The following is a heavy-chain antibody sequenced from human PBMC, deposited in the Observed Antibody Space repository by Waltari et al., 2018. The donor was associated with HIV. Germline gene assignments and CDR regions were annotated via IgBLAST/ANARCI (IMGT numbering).Heavy chain of an antibody. D-gene: IGHD6-13*01. V-gene: IGHV1-18*01. J-gene: IGHJ1*01. CDR2: INPYNGHQ. Sequence: WVRHAPRQGLEWLGWINPYNGHQKYAQKFQGRVTMTRDTSTSTTYMDLGSLRSEDTAVYYCTGDTYTSSYAGYFEFWGQGALVIVSS. CDR3: TGDTYTSSYAGYFEF.